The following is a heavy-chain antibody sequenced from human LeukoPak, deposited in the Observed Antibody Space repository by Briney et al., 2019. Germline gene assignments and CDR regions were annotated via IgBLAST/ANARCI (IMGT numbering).Heavy chain of an antibody. D-gene: IGHD3-22*01. CDR3: ARGFPPRIYYDSSGYYSYYFDY. CDR2: ISTYNGHT. V-gene: IGHV1-18*01. J-gene: IGHJ4*02. CDR1: GYTFTSNG. Sequence: ASVKVSCKASGYTFTSNGVSWVRQAPGQGLEWMGWISTYNGHTNYAPKLQGRVTMTTDTSTSTVYMEMRSLRSDDTAVYYCARGFPPRIYYDSSGYYSYYFDYWGQGTLVTVSS.